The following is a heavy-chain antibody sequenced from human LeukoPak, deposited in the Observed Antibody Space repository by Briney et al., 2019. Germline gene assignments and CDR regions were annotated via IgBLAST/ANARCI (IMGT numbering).Heavy chain of an antibody. CDR2: IYYSGST. J-gene: IGHJ6*02. CDR1: GGSISSYY. V-gene: IGHV4-59*01. Sequence: PSEALSLTCTVSGGSISSYYWSWIRQPPGKGLEWIGYIYYSGSTNYNPSLKSRVTVSVDTSKNQFSLKLSSVTAADTAVYYCARRSFLGYCSSTSCDNHYYYYGMDVWGQGTTVTVSS. CDR3: ARRSFLGYCSSTSCDNHYYYYGMDV. D-gene: IGHD2-2*02.